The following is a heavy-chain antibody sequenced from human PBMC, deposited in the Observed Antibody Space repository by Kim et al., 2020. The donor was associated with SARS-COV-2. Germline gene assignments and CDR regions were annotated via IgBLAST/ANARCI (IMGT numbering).Heavy chain of an antibody. Sequence: SETLSLTCAVYGGSFSGYYWSWIRQPPGKGLEWIGEINHSGSTNYNPSLKSRVTISVDTSKNQFSLKLSSVTAADTAVYYCARGRTDGYTFDYWGQGTLV. CDR3: ARGRTDGYTFDY. CDR2: INHSGST. CDR1: GGSFSGYY. V-gene: IGHV4-34*01. J-gene: IGHJ4*02. D-gene: IGHD5-12*01.